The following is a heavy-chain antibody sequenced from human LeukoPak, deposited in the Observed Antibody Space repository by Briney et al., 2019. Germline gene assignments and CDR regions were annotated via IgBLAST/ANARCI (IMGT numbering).Heavy chain of an antibody. CDR2: INHSGST. D-gene: IGHD6-6*01. CDR1: GGSFSGYY. J-gene: IGHJ6*03. V-gene: IGHV4-34*01. CDR3: ARGGIAARRGGSYMDV. Sequence: SETVSLTCAVYGGSFSGYYWSWIRQPPGKGLEWIGEINHSGSTNYNPSLKSRVTISVDTSKNQFSLKLSSVTAADTAVYYCARGGIAARRGGSYMDVWGKGTTVTVSS.